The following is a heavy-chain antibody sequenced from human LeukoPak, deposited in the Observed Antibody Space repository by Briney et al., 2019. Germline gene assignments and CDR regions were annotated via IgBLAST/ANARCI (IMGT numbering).Heavy chain of an antibody. Sequence: SETLSLTCAVNAGSFTGYYWSWIRQPPGKGLEWIGEIDHTGSISYNPSLGSRVTISVGTFKNQFSLKLRSVTAADRAIYYCARGGYGPGSHYRYWGQGTLVTVSS. D-gene: IGHD3-10*01. CDR2: IDHTGSI. V-gene: IGHV4-34*01. J-gene: IGHJ4*02. CDR3: ARGGYGPGSHYRY. CDR1: AGSFTGYY.